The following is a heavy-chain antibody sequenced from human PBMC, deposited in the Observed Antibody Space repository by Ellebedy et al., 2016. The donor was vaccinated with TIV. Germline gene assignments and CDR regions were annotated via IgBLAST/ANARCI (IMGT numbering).Heavy chain of an antibody. V-gene: IGHV2-70*11. CDR3: ARIPIVGATTEGDY. CDR1: GFSLSTSGMC. Sequence: SGPTLVKPPQTLTLTCTFSGFSLSTSGMCVSWIRQPPGKALEWLARIDWDDDKYYSTSLKTRLTISKDTSKNQVVLTMTNMDPVDTATYYCARIPIVGATTEGDYWGQGTLVTVSS. D-gene: IGHD1-26*01. CDR2: IDWDDDK. J-gene: IGHJ4*02.